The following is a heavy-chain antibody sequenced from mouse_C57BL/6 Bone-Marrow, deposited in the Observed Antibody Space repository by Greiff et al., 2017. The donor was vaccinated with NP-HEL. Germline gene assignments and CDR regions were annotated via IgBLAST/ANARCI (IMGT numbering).Heavy chain of an antibody. Sequence: VQLQQSGAELVRPGASVTLSCKASGYTFTDYEMHWVKQTPVHGLEWIGAIDPETGGTAYNQKFKGKAILTADKSSSTAYMELRSLTSEDSAVYYCTSISYYYGSTPYWGQGTLVTVSA. V-gene: IGHV1-15*01. J-gene: IGHJ3*01. CDR1: GYTFTDYE. CDR3: TSISYYYGSTPY. CDR2: IDPETGGT. D-gene: IGHD1-1*01.